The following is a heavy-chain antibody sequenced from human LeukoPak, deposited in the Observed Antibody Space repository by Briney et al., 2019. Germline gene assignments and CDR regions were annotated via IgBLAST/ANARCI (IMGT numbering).Heavy chain of an antibody. D-gene: IGHD3-9*01. CDR3: ARGGSDILTQHDY. J-gene: IGHJ4*02. CDR2: ISSSSRYI. CDR1: GFTLSGYS. V-gene: IGHV3-21*01. Sequence: KAGGSLRLSCAASGFTLSGYSMNWVRQAPGKGLEWVSSISSSSRYIYYADSVKGRFTISRDNAKNSLYLQMNSLRAEDTAVYYCARGGSDILTQHDYWGQGTLVTVSS.